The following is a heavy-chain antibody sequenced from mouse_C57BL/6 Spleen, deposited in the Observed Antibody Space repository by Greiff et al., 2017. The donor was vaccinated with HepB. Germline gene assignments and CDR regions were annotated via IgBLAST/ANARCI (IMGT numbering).Heavy chain of an antibody. Sequence: VQLQQSGAELVRPGASVTLSCKASGYTFTDYEMHWVKQTPVHGLEWIGAIDPETGGTAYHQKFKGKAILTADKSSSTAYMELRSLTSEDSAVYYCTPQANYSNFYWGQGTLVTVSA. J-gene: IGHJ3*01. CDR3: TPQANYSNFY. CDR1: GYTFTDYE. V-gene: IGHV1-15*01. D-gene: IGHD2-5*01. CDR2: IDPETGGT.